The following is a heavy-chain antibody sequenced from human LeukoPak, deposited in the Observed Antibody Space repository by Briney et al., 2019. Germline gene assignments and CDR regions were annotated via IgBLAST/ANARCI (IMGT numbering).Heavy chain of an antibody. CDR3: ARSPVGVRKKHDL. V-gene: IGHV1-8*01. Sequence: GASVKVSCKASGYTFTSYDINWVRQAPGQGLEWMGWMNPTSGHTGYGQKFQGRITMTRDTSVSTAYMELNSLTSEDTAVYYCARSPVGVRKKHDLWGQGTLVIVSS. J-gene: IGHJ5*02. CDR2: MNPTSGHT. D-gene: IGHD3-10*01. CDR1: GYTFTSYD.